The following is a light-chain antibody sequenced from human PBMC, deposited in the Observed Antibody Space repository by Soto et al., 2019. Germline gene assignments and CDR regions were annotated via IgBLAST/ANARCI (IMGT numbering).Light chain of an antibody. J-gene: IGKJ4*01. CDR1: QDIRND. V-gene: IGKV1-17*01. Sequence: DIQMTQSPSSLSASVGDRVTITCRASQDIRNDLGWYQQKPGKAPERVIYGASSLQSGLSSRFSGSGAGTEFTLTISSLQPEDLATYYGLQHNSYPLTFGGGTKVEIK. CDR2: GAS. CDR3: LQHNSYPLT.